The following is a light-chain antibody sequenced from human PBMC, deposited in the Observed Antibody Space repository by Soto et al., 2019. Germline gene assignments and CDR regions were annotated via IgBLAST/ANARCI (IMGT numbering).Light chain of an antibody. J-gene: IGKJ1*01. CDR3: QQYNNWPKT. CDR1: EGVASN. CDR2: DAS. Sequence: EILLTQSPGSPYLSLGDSVTLFCRASEGVASNYLAWYQQKPGQAPRLLIYDASNRDTGIPARFSGSGSGTEFTLSISSLQSEDFEVYYCQQYNNWPKTFGQGTKVDIK. V-gene: IGKV3D-15*01.